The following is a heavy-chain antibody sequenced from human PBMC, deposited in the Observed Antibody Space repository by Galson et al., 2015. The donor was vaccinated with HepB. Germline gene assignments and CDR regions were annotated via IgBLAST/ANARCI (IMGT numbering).Heavy chain of an antibody. CDR2: IFPDDSDT. Sequence: QSGAEVKKPGESMKISCKGSGYTFTNYWIGWVRQMPGKGLEWMGIIFPDDSDTKYSPSFQGQVTISADKSINTAYLQWSSLKASDTAMYYCARRSEDYRNFDYWGQGTLVAASS. CDR1: GYTFTNYW. J-gene: IGHJ4*02. D-gene: IGHD4-11*01. V-gene: IGHV5-51*01. CDR3: ARRSEDYRNFDY.